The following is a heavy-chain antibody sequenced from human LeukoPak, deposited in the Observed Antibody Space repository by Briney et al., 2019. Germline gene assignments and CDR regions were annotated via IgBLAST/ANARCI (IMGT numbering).Heavy chain of an antibody. Sequence: SETLSLTCAVYGGSFSGYYWSWIRQPPGKGLEWIGEINHSGSTNYNPSLKSRVTISVDTSKNQFSLKLSSVTAADTAVYYCARWRYGSLDYWGQGTLVTVSS. CDR3: ARWRYGSLDY. CDR2: INHSGST. J-gene: IGHJ4*02. V-gene: IGHV4-34*01. D-gene: IGHD1-1*01. CDR1: GGSFSGYY.